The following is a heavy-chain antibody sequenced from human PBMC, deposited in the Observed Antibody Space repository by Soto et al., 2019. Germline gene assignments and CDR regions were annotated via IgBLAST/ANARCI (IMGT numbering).Heavy chain of an antibody. D-gene: IGHD1-1*01. CDR2: IYHTGST. Sequence: SETLSLTCSVSGGSISTVGHYWTWIRQPPGKGLEWIGSIYHTGSTYYNKSLRSRLTMSVDTSKSQFSLRLSSVTAADTAVYYCVRDGTKTLRDWFDPWGQGISVTVSS. CDR3: VRDGTKTLRDWFDP. CDR1: GGSISTVGHY. V-gene: IGHV4-31*03. J-gene: IGHJ5*02.